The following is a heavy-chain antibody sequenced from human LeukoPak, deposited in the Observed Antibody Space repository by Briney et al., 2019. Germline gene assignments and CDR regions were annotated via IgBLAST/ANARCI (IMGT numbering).Heavy chain of an antibody. CDR1: GFTFSNYW. J-gene: IGHJ5*02. D-gene: IGHD3-22*01. CDR2: INPDGSEK. CDR3: ANGGTYSSGP. Sequence: GGSLRLSCAASGFTFSNYWMSWVRQAPGKGLEWVAHINPDGSEKNYVDSVKGRFTISRDNAKNSLYLQMNSLRAEDTAVYYCANGGTYSSGPWGQGTLVTVSS. V-gene: IGHV3-7*01.